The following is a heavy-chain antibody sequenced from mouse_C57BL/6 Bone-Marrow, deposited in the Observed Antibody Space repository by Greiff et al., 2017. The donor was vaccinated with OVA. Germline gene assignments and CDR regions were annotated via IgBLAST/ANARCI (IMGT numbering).Heavy chain of an antibody. V-gene: IGHV5-4*01. Sequence: EVKLVESGGGLVKPGGSLKLSCAASGFTFSSYAMPWVRQTPEKRLEWVATISDGGSYTYYPDNVKGRFTISRDNAKNNLYLQMSHLKSEDTAMYDCARDRGTGDYWGQGTTLTVSS. CDR1: GFTFSSYA. CDR2: ISDGGSYT. D-gene: IGHD4-1*01. CDR3: ARDRGTGDY. J-gene: IGHJ2*01.